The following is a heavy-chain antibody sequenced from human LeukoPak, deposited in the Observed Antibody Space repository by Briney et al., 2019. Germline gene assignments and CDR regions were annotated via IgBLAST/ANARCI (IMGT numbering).Heavy chain of an antibody. V-gene: IGHV4-34*01. CDR1: GGSFSGYY. CDR2: INHSGST. CDR3: AGYYGSGSFNPLGAFDI. D-gene: IGHD3-10*01. Sequence: PSETLSLTCAVYGGSFSGYYWSWILGPPGKGLEWIGEINHSGSTNYNPSLKSRVTISVDTSKNQFSLKLSSVTAADTAVYYCAGYYGSGSFNPLGAFDIWGQGTMVTVSS. J-gene: IGHJ3*02.